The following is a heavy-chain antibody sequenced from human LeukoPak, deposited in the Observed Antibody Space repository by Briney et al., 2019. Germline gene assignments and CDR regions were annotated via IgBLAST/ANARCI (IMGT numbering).Heavy chain of an antibody. V-gene: IGHV1-69*05. J-gene: IGHJ4*02. CDR2: IIPIFGTA. D-gene: IGHD6-19*01. Sequence: SVKVSCKASGGTFSSYAISWVRQAPGQGLEWMGGIIPIFGTANYAQKFQGRVTITTDESTSTAYMELSSLRSEDTAVYYCAKGIAVAGTELADWGQGTLVTVSA. CDR1: GGTFSSYA. CDR3: AKGIAVAGTELAD.